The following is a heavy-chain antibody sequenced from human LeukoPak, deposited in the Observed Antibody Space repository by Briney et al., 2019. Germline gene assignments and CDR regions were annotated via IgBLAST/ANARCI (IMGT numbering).Heavy chain of an antibody. Sequence: SETLSLTCTVSGGSISIGGYYWNWIRQHPGKGLEWIGYIYYSGDTNYNPSLKSRVTISVDTSKNQSSLKLSSVTAADTAVYYCARAVAPAAIYDFQFDYWGQGTLVTVSS. CDR3: ARAVAPAAIYDFQFDY. D-gene: IGHD2-2*02. CDR1: GGSISIGGYY. CDR2: IYYSGDT. J-gene: IGHJ4*02. V-gene: IGHV4-31*03.